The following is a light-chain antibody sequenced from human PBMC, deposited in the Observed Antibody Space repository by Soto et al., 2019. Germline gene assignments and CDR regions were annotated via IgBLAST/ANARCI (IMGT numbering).Light chain of an antibody. CDR2: GAS. CDR1: QGIRSY. V-gene: IGKV1-9*01. Sequence: DIQLTQSPSFLSASVGDRVTITCRASQGIRSYLAWYQQRPGQAPELLIYGASTLRPGGASRFSGSGSGTEFTLTISSLQPEDFATYVCQQLNTFPPFFTFGPGTKVDIK. CDR3: QQLNTFPPFFT. J-gene: IGKJ3*01.